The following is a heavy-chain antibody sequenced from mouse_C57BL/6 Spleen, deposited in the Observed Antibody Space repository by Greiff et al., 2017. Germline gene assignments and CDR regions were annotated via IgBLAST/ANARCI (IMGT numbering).Heavy chain of an antibody. CDR1: GYSFTSYY. CDR3: ARDSTVVATYYFDY. D-gene: IGHD1-1*01. V-gene: IGHV1-42*01. Sequence: VQLQQSGPELVKPGASVTISCKASGYSFTSYYMNWVKQSPEKSLAWIGEMNPSTGGTTYNQKFKAKATLPVDKSSSTAYMQLRSLTSEASAVDYCARDSTVVATYYFDYWGQGTTLTVSS. CDR2: MNPSTGGT. J-gene: IGHJ2*01.